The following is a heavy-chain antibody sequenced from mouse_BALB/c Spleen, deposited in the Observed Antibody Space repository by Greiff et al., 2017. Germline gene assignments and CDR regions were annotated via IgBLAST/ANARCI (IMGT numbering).Heavy chain of an antibody. Sequence: QVQLQQPGAELVMPGASVKMSCKASGYTFTDYWMHWVKQRPGQGLEWIGAIDTSDSYTSYNQKFKGKATLTVDESSSTAYMQLSSLTSEDSAVYYCARFYYGSSCFDVWGAGTTVTVSS. D-gene: IGHD1-1*01. J-gene: IGHJ1*01. V-gene: IGHV1-69*01. CDR1: GYTFTDYW. CDR3: ARFYYGSSCFDV. CDR2: IDTSDSYT.